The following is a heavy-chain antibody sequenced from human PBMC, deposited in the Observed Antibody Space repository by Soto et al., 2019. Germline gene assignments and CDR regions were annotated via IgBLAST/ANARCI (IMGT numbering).Heavy chain of an antibody. J-gene: IGHJ6*03. CDR3: ALTYSSSHGDYYYYYMDV. D-gene: IGHD6-6*01. CDR1: GYTFTSYD. CDR2: MNPNSGNT. V-gene: IGHV1-8*01. Sequence: ASVKVSCKASGYTFTSYDISWVRQATGQGLEWMGWMNPNSGNTSYAQKFQGRVTMTRDTSTSTVCMELSSLRSEDTAVYYCALTYSSSHGDYYYYYMDVWGKGTTVTVSS.